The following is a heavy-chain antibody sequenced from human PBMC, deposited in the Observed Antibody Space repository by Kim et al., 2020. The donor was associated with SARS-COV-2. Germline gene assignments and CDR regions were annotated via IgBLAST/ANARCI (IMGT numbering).Heavy chain of an antibody. CDR2: ISSSSSTI. CDR1: GFTFSTYS. V-gene: IGHV3-48*04. CDR3: ARDEYFDWLLPGVPYYFDY. D-gene: IGHD3-9*01. J-gene: IGHJ4*02. Sequence: GGSLRLSCAASGFTFSTYSMNWVRQAPGKGLEWVSYISSSSSTIYYADSVKGRFTISRDNAKNSLYLQMNSLRAEDTALYYCARDEYFDWLLPGVPYYFDYWGQGTLVTVSS.